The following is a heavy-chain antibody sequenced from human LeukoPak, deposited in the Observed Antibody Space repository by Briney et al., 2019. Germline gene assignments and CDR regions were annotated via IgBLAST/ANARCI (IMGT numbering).Heavy chain of an antibody. D-gene: IGHD1-26*01. CDR1: GYTFTSYD. CDR2: MNPNSGNT. V-gene: IGHV1-8*01. CDR3: ARAPEWGKANYYYYMDV. Sequence: ASVKVSCKASGYTFTSYDINWVRQATGQGLELMGWMNPNSGNTGYAQKFQGSVTMTRNTSISTAYMELSSLRSEDTAVYYCARAPEWGKANYYYYMDVWGKGTTVTVSS. J-gene: IGHJ6*03.